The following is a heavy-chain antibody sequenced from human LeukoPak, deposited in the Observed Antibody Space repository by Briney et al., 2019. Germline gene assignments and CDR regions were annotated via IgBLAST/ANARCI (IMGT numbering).Heavy chain of an antibody. CDR1: GYTFTGYY. CDR2: INPNGGGT. V-gene: IGHV1-2*02. CDR3: ARARGIVVVTIDAFDI. J-gene: IGHJ3*02. Sequence: ASVKVSCKASGYTFTGYYMHWGRQAPGQGLEWRGWINPNGGGTNYAQKFQGRVTMTRDTSISTAYMELSRLRSDDTAVYYCARARGIVVVTIDAFDIWGQGTMVTVSS. D-gene: IGHD3-22*01.